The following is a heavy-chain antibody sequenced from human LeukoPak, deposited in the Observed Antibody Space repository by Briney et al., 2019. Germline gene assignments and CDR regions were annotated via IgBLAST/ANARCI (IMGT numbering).Heavy chain of an antibody. CDR2: IYYSGST. V-gene: IGHV4-30-4*01. Sequence: PSQTLSLTCTVSGGSISSGDYYWSWIRQPPGKGLEWIGYIYYSGSTYYNPSLKSRVTISVDTSKNQFSLKLSSVTAADTAVYYCARDSTIVVSAAPYYYYYMDVWGKGTTVTVSS. CDR1: GGSISSGDYY. J-gene: IGHJ6*03. D-gene: IGHD2-2*01. CDR3: ARDSTIVVSAAPYYYYYMDV.